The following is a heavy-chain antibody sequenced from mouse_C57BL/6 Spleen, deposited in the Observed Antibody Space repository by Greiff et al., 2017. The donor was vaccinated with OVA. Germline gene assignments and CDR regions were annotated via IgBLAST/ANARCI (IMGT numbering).Heavy chain of an antibody. Sequence: QVQLQQPGPELVKPGASVKISCKASGYAFSSSWMNWVKQRPGKGLEWIGRIYPGDGDTNYNGKFKGKATLTADKSSSTAYMQLSSLTSEDSAVYFCARRYYGSGAYYCDYWGQGTTLTVSS. CDR2: IYPGDGDT. V-gene: IGHV1-82*01. D-gene: IGHD1-1*01. J-gene: IGHJ2*01. CDR3: ARRYYGSGAYYCDY. CDR1: GYAFSSSW.